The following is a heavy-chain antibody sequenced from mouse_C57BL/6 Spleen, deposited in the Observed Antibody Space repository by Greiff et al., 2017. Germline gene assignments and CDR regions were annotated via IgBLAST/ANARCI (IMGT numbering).Heavy chain of an antibody. Sequence: QVQLKESGPELVKPGASVKISCKASGYAFSSSWMNWVKQRPGKGLEWIGRIYPGDGDTNYNGKFKGKATLTADKSSSTAYMQLSSLTSADSAVYFCADSFAYWGQGTLVTVSA. CDR3: ADSFAY. J-gene: IGHJ3*01. CDR2: IYPGDGDT. CDR1: GYAFSSSW. V-gene: IGHV1-82*01.